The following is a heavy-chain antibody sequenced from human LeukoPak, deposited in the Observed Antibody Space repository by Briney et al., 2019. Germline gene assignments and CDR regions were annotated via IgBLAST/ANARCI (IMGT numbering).Heavy chain of an antibody. J-gene: IGHJ3*02. V-gene: IGHV3-23*01. CDR3: AKEQRPRYGSGTSYALDS. Sequence: GGSLRLSCAASGFTFSSYAMSWVRQPPGKGLGWVSDISGSGSGSYYADSVEGRFTISRDNSENTVYLQMNSLRAEDTAGYYCAKEQRPRYGSGTSYALDSWGQGTMVTVSS. CDR2: ISGSGSGS. D-gene: IGHD3-10*01. CDR1: GFTFSSYA.